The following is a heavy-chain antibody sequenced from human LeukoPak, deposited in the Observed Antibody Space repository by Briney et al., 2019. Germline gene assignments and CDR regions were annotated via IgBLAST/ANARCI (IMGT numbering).Heavy chain of an antibody. CDR3: ARDRLGAEYDY. D-gene: IGHD3-16*01. Sequence: GGSLRLSCAVSGFTFSSYWMHWVRQGPGKGLVWVSRINTDGSSTNYADSVKGRFTISRDNAKNTLYLEMNSLRAEDTAVYYCARDRLGAEYDYWGQGTLVSVSS. V-gene: IGHV3-74*01. CDR1: GFTFSSYW. J-gene: IGHJ4*02. CDR2: INTDGSST.